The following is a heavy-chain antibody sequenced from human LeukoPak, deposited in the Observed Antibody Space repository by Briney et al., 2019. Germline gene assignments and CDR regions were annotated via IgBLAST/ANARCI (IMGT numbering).Heavy chain of an antibody. V-gene: IGHV4-39*07. Sequence: SETLSLTCTVSGGSISSSSYYWGWIRQPPGKGLKWIGSIYYSGSTYYNPSLKSRVTISVDTSKNQFSLKLSSVTAADTAVYYCARDAGRYYDSSGSFDYWGQGTLVTVSS. CDR3: ARDAGRYYDSSGSFDY. J-gene: IGHJ4*02. CDR2: IYYSGST. D-gene: IGHD3-22*01. CDR1: GGSISSSSYY.